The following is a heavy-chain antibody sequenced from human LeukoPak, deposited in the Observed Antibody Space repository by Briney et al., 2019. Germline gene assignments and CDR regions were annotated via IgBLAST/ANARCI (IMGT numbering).Heavy chain of an antibody. Sequence: PGGSLRLSCAASGFTFSSYDMSWVHQAPGKGLEWVSSITLSGANTFYADSVMGRLTISRDNSKNTLYLQMNSLSAEDTAVYYCAKRGNPAVGHHYLDVWGEGTPVSVSS. J-gene: IGHJ6*03. V-gene: IGHV3-23*01. D-gene: IGHD2-2*01. CDR3: AKRGNPAVGHHYLDV. CDR2: ITLSGANT. CDR1: GFTFSSYD.